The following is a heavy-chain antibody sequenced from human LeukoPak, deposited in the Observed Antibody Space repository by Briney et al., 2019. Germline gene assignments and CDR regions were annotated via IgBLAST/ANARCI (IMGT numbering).Heavy chain of an antibody. D-gene: IGHD3-16*01. CDR3: ARGGHQQMPYYFAY. J-gene: IGHJ4*02. CDR2: ISSSSSTI. V-gene: IGHV3-48*02. CDR1: GFTFSRYH. Sequence: GGSLTLSCAASGFTFSRYHMNWVRQAPGKGREWLSYISSSSSTIYYADSVKGRYTISRDNAKNSLYLQMNSLRDEDTAVYYCARGGHQQMPYYFAYWGQGTLVTVSS.